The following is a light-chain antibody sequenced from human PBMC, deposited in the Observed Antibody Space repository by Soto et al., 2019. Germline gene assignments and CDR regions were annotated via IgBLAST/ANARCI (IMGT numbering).Light chain of an antibody. CDR3: TSGTTSTTMI. J-gene: IGLJ2*01. V-gene: IGLV2-14*03. Sequence: QSALTQPASVSGSPGQSITISCTGTSSDIGAYNFVSWYQQHPGKAPKLMLYDVNIRPSGVSNRFSGSKSGNTASLTISGLQAEDEADYYCTSGTTSTTMIFRGGTKVTVL. CDR2: DVN. CDR1: SSDIGAYNF.